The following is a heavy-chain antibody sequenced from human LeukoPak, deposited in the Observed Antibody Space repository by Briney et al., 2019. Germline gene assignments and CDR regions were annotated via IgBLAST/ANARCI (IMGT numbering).Heavy chain of an antibody. V-gene: IGHV4-59*01. D-gene: IGHD6-19*01. CDR3: ARDSSGWPPDAFDI. CDR1: GGSISSYY. Sequence: SETLSLTCTVSGGSISSYYWGWIRQPPGKGLEWIGYIYYSGSTDYNPSLKSRVTISVDTSKNQFSLKLSSVTAADTAVYYCARDSSGWPPDAFDIWGQGTMVTVSS. J-gene: IGHJ3*02. CDR2: IYYSGST.